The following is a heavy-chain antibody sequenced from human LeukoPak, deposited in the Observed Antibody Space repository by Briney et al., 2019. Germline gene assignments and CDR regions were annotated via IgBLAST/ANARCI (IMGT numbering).Heavy chain of an antibody. Sequence: SETLSLTCTVSGGSISSYHGSWIRQPAGKGLEWIGRIYTSGSTNYNPSLKSRATISVDKSKNQFSLKLTSVTAADTAVYYCARDVAAARNWFDPWGQGTLVTVSS. CDR1: GGSISSYH. J-gene: IGHJ5*02. D-gene: IGHD6-13*01. CDR2: IYTSGST. CDR3: ARDVAAARNWFDP. V-gene: IGHV4-4*07.